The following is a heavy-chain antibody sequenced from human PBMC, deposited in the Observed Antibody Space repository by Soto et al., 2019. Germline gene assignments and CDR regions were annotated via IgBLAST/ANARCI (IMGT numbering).Heavy chain of an antibody. J-gene: IGHJ6*02. CDR3: ARDGALTGTTAYYYYYGMDV. CDR2: IIPIFGTA. Sequence: QVQLVRSGAEVKKPGSSVKVSCKASGGTFSSYAISWVRQAPGQGLEWMGGIIPIFGTANYAQKFQGRVTITADESTSTAYMELSSLRSEDTAVYYCARDGALTGTTAYYYYYGMDVWGQGTTVTVSS. D-gene: IGHD1-7*01. V-gene: IGHV1-69*01. CDR1: GGTFSSYA.